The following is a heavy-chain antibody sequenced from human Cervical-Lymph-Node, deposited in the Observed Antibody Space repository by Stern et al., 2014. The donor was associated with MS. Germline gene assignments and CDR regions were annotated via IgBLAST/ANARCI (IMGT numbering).Heavy chain of an antibody. J-gene: IGHJ4*02. Sequence: VQLVESGAEVKKPGASMNVSCKASGYTFTAYYIHWVRQAPGQGIQWVGRIGTNSGATKYVREFEGRVTISRDTSIDTAYLELRGLTSADTAVYYCTRDAPMSRGDYWGQGTLVIVSS. CDR2: IGTNSGAT. CDR1: GYTFTAYY. V-gene: IGHV1-2*06. CDR3: TRDAPMSRGDY.